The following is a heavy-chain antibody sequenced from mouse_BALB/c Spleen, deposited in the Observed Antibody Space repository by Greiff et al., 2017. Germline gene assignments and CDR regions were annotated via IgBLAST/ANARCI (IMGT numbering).Heavy chain of an antibody. CDR1: GFTFSSYY. Sequence: EVKLEESGGGLVKLGGSLKLSCAASGFTFSSYYMSWVRQTPEKRLELVAAINSNGGSTYYPDTVKGRFTISRDNAKNTLYLQMSSLKSEDTALYYCARIYDGYPAYWGQGTLVTVSA. CDR2: INSNGGST. D-gene: IGHD2-3*01. V-gene: IGHV5-6-2*01. J-gene: IGHJ3*01. CDR3: ARIYDGYPAY.